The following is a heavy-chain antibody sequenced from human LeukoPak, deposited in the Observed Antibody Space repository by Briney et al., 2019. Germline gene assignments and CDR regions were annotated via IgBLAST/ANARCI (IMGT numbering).Heavy chain of an antibody. CDR3: AELGITMIGGV. D-gene: IGHD3-10*02. Sequence: GGSLRLSCAASGFTCSRYEMNWVRQAPGKGLEWVSYISSSGSTIYYADSVKGRFTISRDNAKNSLYLQMNSLRAEDTAVYYCAELGITMIGGVWGKGTTVTISS. V-gene: IGHV3-48*03. CDR2: ISSSGSTI. CDR1: GFTCSRYE. J-gene: IGHJ6*04.